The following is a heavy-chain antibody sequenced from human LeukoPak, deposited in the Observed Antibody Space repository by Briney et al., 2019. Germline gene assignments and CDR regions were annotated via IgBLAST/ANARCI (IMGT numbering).Heavy chain of an antibody. V-gene: IGHV1-69*01. CDR2: IIPIFGTA. CDR1: GGTFSSYA. CDR3: AKETGTTGYFDY. Sequence: ASVKVSCKASGGTFSSYAISWVRQAPGQGLEWMGGIIPIFGTANYAQKFQGRVTITADESTSTAYMELSSLRSEDTAVYYCAKETGTTGYFDYWGQGTLVTVSS. D-gene: IGHD1-7*01. J-gene: IGHJ4*02.